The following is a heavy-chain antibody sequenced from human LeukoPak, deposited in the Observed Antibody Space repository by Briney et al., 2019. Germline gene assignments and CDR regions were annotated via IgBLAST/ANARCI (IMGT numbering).Heavy chain of an antibody. CDR1: GFSFTTFG. D-gene: IGHD5-12*01. CDR3: VKGGWLDY. V-gene: IGHV3-23*01. J-gene: IGHJ4*02. Sequence: TGGSLRLSCAASGFSFTTFGMRWVRQAPGKGLEWVSMMNDNGDRTYYADSVKGRFAISRDNSKNTLYLQMNNLRAEDTAIYFCVKGGWLDYWGQGTLVTVSS. CDR2: MNDNGDRT.